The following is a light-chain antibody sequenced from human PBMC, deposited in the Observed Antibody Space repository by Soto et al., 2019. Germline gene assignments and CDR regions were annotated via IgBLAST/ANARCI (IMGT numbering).Light chain of an antibody. CDR1: QGISNY. J-gene: IGKJ1*01. V-gene: IGKV1-27*01. CDR3: QTSNSAPRT. Sequence: EIQRTQSPSSPCSSVLERVTLTCRASQGISNYLAWYQQKPGRVPKLLIYAAYTLQSGVTSRFSGSGSGTDFTLTISSLQPEDVANYYCQTSNSAPRTVGPGTQLDIK. CDR2: AAY.